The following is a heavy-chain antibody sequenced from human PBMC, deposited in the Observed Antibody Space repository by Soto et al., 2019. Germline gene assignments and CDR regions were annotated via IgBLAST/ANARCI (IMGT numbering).Heavy chain of an antibody. V-gene: IGHV3-30*18. Sequence: VQLLESGGGLIQPGGSLRLSCAASGFTFSYGIHWLRQAPGKGLEWVAYISYDSSNKFYGDSVKGRFTISRDNSKNTQFLQMNSLRAEYTAVYYCAKLVIGYCSGTTCDDYWGQGTLVAVS. CDR2: ISYDSSNK. CDR1: GFTFSYG. J-gene: IGHJ4*02. CDR3: AKLVIGYCSGTTCDDY. D-gene: IGHD2-15*01.